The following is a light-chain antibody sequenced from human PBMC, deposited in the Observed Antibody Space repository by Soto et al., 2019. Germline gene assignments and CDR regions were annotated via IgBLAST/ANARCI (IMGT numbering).Light chain of an antibody. J-gene: IGLJ1*01. V-gene: IGLV2-23*01. CDR3: CSYASSSTYG. CDR1: SSDVGSYNL. Sequence: QSVLAQPAPVSGSPGQSITISCTGTSSDVGSYNLVSWYQQHPGKAPKLMIYEATKRPSGVSDRFSGSRSGNTASLTISGLQAEDEADYYCCSYASSSTYGCGIGTKVTVL. CDR2: EAT.